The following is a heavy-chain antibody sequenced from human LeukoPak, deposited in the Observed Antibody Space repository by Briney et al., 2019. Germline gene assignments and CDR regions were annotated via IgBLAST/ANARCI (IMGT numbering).Heavy chain of an antibody. Sequence: PSETLSLTCAVYGGSFSGYYWSWIRQPPGKGLEWIGEINHSGSTNYNPSLKSRVTISVDTSKNQFSLKLSSVTAADTAVYYCARVLPGINRIAAAGTGYFDYWGQGTLVTVSS. CDR3: ARVLPGINRIAAAGTGYFDY. CDR2: INHSGST. CDR1: GGSFSGYY. D-gene: IGHD6-13*01. J-gene: IGHJ4*02. V-gene: IGHV4-34*01.